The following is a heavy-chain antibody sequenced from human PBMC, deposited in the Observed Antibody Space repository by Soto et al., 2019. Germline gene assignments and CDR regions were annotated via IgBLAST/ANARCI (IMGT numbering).Heavy chain of an antibody. D-gene: IGHD6-19*01. CDR1: GGTFSSYA. CDR2: IIPIFGTA. Sequence: QVQLVQSGAEVKKPGSSVKVSCKASGGTFSSYAISWVRQAPGQGLEWMGGIIPIFGTANYAQKFQGRVTISAEESQSNAYMGVGSLGSGDTGGYFCAGVGLVACTIWGQGTLVTVSS. CDR3: AGVGLVACTI. V-gene: IGHV1-69*01. J-gene: IGHJ4*02.